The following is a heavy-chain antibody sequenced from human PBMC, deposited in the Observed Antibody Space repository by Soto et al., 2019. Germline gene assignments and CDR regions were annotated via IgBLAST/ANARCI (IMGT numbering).Heavy chain of an antibody. Sequence: GGSLRLSCAASGFTCSSYEMNWVHQAPGKGLEWVSYISSSGSTMYYADSVKGRFTISRDNAKNSLYLQMNSLRAEDTAVYYCARGHCSGGSCYREGWFDPWGQGTLVTVSS. CDR3: ARGHCSGGSCYREGWFDP. J-gene: IGHJ5*02. CDR2: ISSSGSTM. D-gene: IGHD2-15*01. CDR1: GFTCSSYE. V-gene: IGHV3-48*03.